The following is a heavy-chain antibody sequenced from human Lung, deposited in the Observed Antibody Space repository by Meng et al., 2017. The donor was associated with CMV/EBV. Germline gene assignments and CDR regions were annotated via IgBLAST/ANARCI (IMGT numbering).Heavy chain of an antibody. CDR3: ARGMNDDFWSGAFDV. CDR1: GYTFTGYD. V-gene: IGHV1-8*01. Sequence: SVKVSXKASGYTFTGYDINWVRQAPGQGLEWMGWMNANSGTTGYDQKFEGRVTMTRDTSISSAFMELSSLTSEDTAVYYCARGMNDDFWSGAFDVWGQGTMVTVSS. CDR2: MNANSGTT. D-gene: IGHD3-3*01. J-gene: IGHJ3*01.